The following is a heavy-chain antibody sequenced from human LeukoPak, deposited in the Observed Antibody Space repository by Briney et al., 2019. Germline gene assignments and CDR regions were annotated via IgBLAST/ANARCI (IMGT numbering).Heavy chain of an antibody. CDR2: TYYRSKWYN. Sequence: SQTLSLTCAISGDSVSINSAAWNWIRQSPSRGLEWLGSTYYRSKWYNDYAVSVKSRITINPDTSKNQFSLQLNSVTPEDTAVYYCARGKSSGGYIVHRDLDYWGQGTLVTVSS. D-gene: IGHD5-12*01. CDR1: GDSVSINSAA. V-gene: IGHV6-1*01. J-gene: IGHJ4*02. CDR3: ARGKSSGGYIVHRDLDY.